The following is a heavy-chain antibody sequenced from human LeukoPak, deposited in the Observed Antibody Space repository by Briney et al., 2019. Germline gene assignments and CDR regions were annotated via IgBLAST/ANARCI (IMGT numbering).Heavy chain of an antibody. CDR2: INTDGSIR. V-gene: IGHV3-74*01. D-gene: IGHD6-19*01. CDR3: ARGAYSSGWAYFDH. J-gene: IGHJ4*02. CDR1: GFSFTDHW. Sequence: PGGSLRLSCTASGFSFTDHWMHWVRQAPGKGLVWVSRINTDGSIREYADSVKGRFTISRDNAKNSLYLHMDSLRAEDTAVYYCARGAYSSGWAYFDHWGQGTLVTVSS.